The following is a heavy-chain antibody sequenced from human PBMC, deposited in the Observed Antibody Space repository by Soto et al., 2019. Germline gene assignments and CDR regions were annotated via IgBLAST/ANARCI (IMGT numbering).Heavy chain of an antibody. CDR3: AKQDDRGALEI. CDR2: IYPGDSDT. D-gene: IGHD3-22*01. Sequence: GESLKISCKIPGKAFTSFWVVWVRQMPGRGLEWMGNIYPGDSDTRYAPPFQGQVTISADKSTNTAYLQWHSLQASDTALYYCAKQDDRGALEIWGQGTKVTVSS. V-gene: IGHV5-51*01. CDR1: GKAFTSFW. J-gene: IGHJ3*02.